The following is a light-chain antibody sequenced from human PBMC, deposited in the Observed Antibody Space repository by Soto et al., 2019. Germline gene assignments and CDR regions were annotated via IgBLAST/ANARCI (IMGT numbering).Light chain of an antibody. CDR2: EVT. CDR1: DSDIGTYNY. J-gene: IGLJ2*01. V-gene: IGLV2-14*01. Sequence: QSALTQPASVSGSPGQSITISCTGSDSDIGTYNYVSWYQHLPGKAPRLIIYEVTNRPSGISNRFSGSKSGNTASLTISGLQAEDDADYYCSSFTISVTLLFGGGTKLTVL. CDR3: SSFTISVTLL.